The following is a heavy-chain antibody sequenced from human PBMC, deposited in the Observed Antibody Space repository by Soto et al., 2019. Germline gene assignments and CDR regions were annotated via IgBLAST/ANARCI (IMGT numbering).Heavy chain of an antibody. Sequence: GGSLRLSCTASGFTFGDYAMSWFRQAPGKGLEWVGFIRSKAYGGTTEYAASVKGRFTISSDDSKSIAYLQMNSLKAEDTAVYYCQLVVFGMDVWGQGTTVTVSS. J-gene: IGHJ6*02. CDR2: IRSKAYGGTT. CDR3: QLVVFGMDV. D-gene: IGHD2-8*02. V-gene: IGHV3-49*03. CDR1: GFTFGDYA.